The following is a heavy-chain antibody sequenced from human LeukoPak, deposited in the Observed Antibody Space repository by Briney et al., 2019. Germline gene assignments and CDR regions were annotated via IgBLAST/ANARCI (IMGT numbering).Heavy chain of an antibody. CDR1: GYTLTELS. CDR2: FDPEDGET. Sequence: ASVKVSCKVSGYTLTELSMHWVRQAPGKGLEWMGGFDPEDGETIYAQKFQGRVTMTEDTSTDTAYMELSSLRSEDTAVYYCATLSGYYYDSSGLLGVSQFDYWGQGTLVTVSS. J-gene: IGHJ4*02. V-gene: IGHV1-24*01. D-gene: IGHD3-22*01. CDR3: ATLSGYYYDSSGLLGVSQFDY.